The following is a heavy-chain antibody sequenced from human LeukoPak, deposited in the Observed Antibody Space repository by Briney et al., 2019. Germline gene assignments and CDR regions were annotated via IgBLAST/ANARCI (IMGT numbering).Heavy chain of an antibody. CDR1: GASITSNY. Sequence: SETLSLTCSVSGASITSNYWSWIRQPPGKGLEWIGYIHSTGSIKYNPSLKSRATISLDTSKNQFSLKLRSVIAADMAIYYCVRHNSDWYVEYWGRGTLVTVSS. D-gene: IGHD3-9*01. CDR2: IHSTGSI. V-gene: IGHV4-59*08. J-gene: IGHJ4*02. CDR3: VRHNSDWYVEY.